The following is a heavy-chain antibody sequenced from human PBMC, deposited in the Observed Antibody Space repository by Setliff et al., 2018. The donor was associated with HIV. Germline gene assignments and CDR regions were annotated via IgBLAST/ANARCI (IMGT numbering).Heavy chain of an antibody. CDR2: IYPGDSDV. D-gene: IGHD6-6*01. CDR1: GYSFANYW. CDR3: ARPRFDYSASSGVYYFDY. V-gene: IGHV5-51*01. J-gene: IGHJ4*02. Sequence: GESLKISCKGSGYSFANYWIGWVRQMPGKGLEWMGIIYPGDSDVKYSPSFRGQVTISADTSISTAYLQWANLKDSDTAMYYCARPRFDYSASSGVYYFDYWGQGSLVTVSS.